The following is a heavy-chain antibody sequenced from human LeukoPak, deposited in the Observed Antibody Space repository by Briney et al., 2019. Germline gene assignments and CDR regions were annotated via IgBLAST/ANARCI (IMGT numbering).Heavy chain of an antibody. V-gene: IGHV1-69-2*01. CDR3: ATDGGSGSYDY. CDR1: GYTFTDYY. CDR2: VDPEDGET. Sequence: ASVKISCKVSGYTFTDYYMHWVQQAPGKGLEWVGLVDPEDGETIYAEKFQGRVTITADTSTDTAYMELSSLRSEDTAVYYCATDGGSGSYDYWGQGTLVTVSS. D-gene: IGHD3-10*01. J-gene: IGHJ4*02.